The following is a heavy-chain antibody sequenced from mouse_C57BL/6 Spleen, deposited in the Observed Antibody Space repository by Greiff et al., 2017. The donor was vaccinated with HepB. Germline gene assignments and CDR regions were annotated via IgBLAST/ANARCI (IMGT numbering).Heavy chain of an antibody. Sequence: VKLQESGPGLVAPSQSLSITCTVSGFSLTSYGVDWVRQPPGKGLEWLGVIWGGGSTNYNSALMSRLSISKDNSKSQVFLKMNSLQTDDTAMYYGAKSHLEGKGAYAMDYWGQGTSVTVSS. J-gene: IGHJ4*01. D-gene: IGHD1-3*01. CDR2: IWGGGST. CDR1: GFSLTSYG. CDR3: AKSHLEGKGAYAMDY. V-gene: IGHV2-9*01.